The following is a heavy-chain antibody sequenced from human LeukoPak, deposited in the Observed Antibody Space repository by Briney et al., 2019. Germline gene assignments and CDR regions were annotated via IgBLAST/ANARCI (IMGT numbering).Heavy chain of an antibody. CDR3: AKHRDGYNSFDY. CDR2: ISDSGGST. D-gene: IGHD5-24*01. CDR1: GFTFSSYA. Sequence: GSLRLSCAASGFTFSSYAMSWVRQAPGNGLEWVSAISDSGGSTYYADSVKGRFTMSRDNSKNTLYLQMNSLRAEDTAVYYCAKHRDGYNSFDYWGQGTLVTVSS. V-gene: IGHV3-23*01. J-gene: IGHJ4*02.